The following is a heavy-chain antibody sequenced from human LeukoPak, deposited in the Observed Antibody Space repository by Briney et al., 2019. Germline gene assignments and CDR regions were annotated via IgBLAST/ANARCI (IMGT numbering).Heavy chain of an antibody. CDR1: GFTFSSYW. J-gene: IGHJ4*02. V-gene: IGHV3-74*01. CDR2: INSDGSST. D-gene: IGHD3-3*01. CDR3: ARAGTGYYDFWSGYYTSVYFDC. Sequence: GGSLRLSCAASGFTFSSYWMHWVRQAPGKGLVWVSRINSDGSSTSYADSVKGRFTISRDNAKNTLYLQMNSLRAEDTAVYYSARAGTGYYDFWSGYYTSVYFDCWGQGALVTVSS.